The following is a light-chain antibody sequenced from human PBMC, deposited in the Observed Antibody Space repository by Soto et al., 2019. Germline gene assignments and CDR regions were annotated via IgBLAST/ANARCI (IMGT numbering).Light chain of an antibody. CDR1: SGHSSYA. CDR2: LNSDGSH. J-gene: IGLJ7*01. CDR3: QTWGTGIPV. Sequence: QLVLTQSPSASASLGASVKLTCTLSSGHSSYAIAWHQQQPEKGPRYLMKLNSDGSHSKGDGIPDRFSGSSSGAERYLTISSLQSEDEADYYCQTWGTGIPVFGGGTQPTVL. V-gene: IGLV4-69*01.